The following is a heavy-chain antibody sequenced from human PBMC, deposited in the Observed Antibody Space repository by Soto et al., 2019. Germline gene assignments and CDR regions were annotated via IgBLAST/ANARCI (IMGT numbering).Heavy chain of an antibody. V-gene: IGHV1-69*01. CDR1: GGTFSSYA. CDR3: ARGQARGVTTYNWFDP. D-gene: IGHD1-1*01. Sequence: QVQLVQSGAEVKKPGSSVKVSCKASGGTFSSYAISWVRQAPGQGLEWMGGIIPIFGTANYAQKFQGRVTITADETTSTGYMELSRLIYKDMAVYYCARGQARGVTTYNWFDPWGQGTMVNVSS. J-gene: IGHJ5*02. CDR2: IIPIFGTA.